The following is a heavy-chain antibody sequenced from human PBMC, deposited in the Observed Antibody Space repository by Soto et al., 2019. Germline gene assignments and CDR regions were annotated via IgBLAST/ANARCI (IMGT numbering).Heavy chain of an antibody. V-gene: IGHV1-8*01. CDR1: GYPFTSYD. J-gene: IGHJ5*02. Sequence: QVQLVQSGAEVKKPGASVKVSCKASGYPFTSYDINWVRQATGQGLEWMGWMNPNNGDSGCAQRFQGRVTMTRDTSITTDDMGLSSLTSEDTAGDYCARVGLGRIGPWGQGTLVTVSS. CDR3: ARVGLGRIGP. CDR2: MNPNNGDS. D-gene: IGHD7-27*01.